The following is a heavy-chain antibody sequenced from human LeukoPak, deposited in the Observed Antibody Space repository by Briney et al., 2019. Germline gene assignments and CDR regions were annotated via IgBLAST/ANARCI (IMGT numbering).Heavy chain of an antibody. CDR1: GFIFSGYG. Sequence: GGSLRLSCAASGFIFSGYGMHWVRQAPGKGLEWVVMIWYDGSNKYYADSVKGRFTISRDNSKNTVYLEMNSLRAEDTAVYYCAMKTTAYYYYGMDVWGQGTTVTVSS. V-gene: IGHV3-33*01. CDR2: IWYDGSNK. D-gene: IGHD4-11*01. J-gene: IGHJ6*02. CDR3: AMKTTAYYYYGMDV.